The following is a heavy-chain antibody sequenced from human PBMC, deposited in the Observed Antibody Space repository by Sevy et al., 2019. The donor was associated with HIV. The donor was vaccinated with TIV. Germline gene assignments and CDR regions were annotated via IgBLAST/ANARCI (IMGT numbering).Heavy chain of an antibody. D-gene: IGHD3-3*01. Sequence: GESLKISCKGSAYRIFNNWVAWVRQMPGKGLEWMGMIYPSNSDTRYSPSFQGQVTISADNSIGTSYLQWSSRKASHTAIYYCASGVHLPFNGFHLWGQGTMVTVSS. J-gene: IGHJ3*01. V-gene: IGHV5-51*01. CDR3: ASGVHLPFNGFHL. CDR2: IYPSNSDT. CDR1: AYRIFNNW.